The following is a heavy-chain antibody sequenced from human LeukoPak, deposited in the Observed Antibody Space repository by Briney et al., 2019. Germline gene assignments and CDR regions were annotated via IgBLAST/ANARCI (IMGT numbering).Heavy chain of an antibody. D-gene: IGHD6-13*01. CDR2: INPNSGGT. Sequence: GASVKVSCKASGYTFTGYYMHWVRQAPGQGLEWMGWINPNSGGTNYAQKFQGRVTMTRDTSISTAYMELSRLRSDDTAVYYCARAQRIAAAPMRYYYYMDVWGKGTTVTVSS. CDR1: GYTFTGYY. V-gene: IGHV1-2*02. J-gene: IGHJ6*03. CDR3: ARAQRIAAAPMRYYYYMDV.